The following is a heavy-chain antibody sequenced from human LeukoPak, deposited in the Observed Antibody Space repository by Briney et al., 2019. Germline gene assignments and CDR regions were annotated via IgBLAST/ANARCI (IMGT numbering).Heavy chain of an antibody. CDR2: IYYSGSA. V-gene: IGHV4-59*01. CDR1: GGSISGYH. Sequence: SETLSLTCTVSGGSISGYHWSWIRQPPGKGLEWIGFIYYSGSANYNPSLRSRVTISVDTSKNQFSLKLTSVTAADTAVYYCARTGVVATSYFFDYWGQGTLVTVSS. D-gene: IGHD5-12*01. CDR3: ARTGVVATSYFFDY. J-gene: IGHJ4*02.